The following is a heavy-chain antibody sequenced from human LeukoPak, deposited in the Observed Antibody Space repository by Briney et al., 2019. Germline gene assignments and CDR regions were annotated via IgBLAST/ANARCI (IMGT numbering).Heavy chain of an antibody. D-gene: IGHD2/OR15-2a*01. Sequence: GGSLRLSCAASGFTFSSYGMHWVRQAPGKGLEWVAFIRYDRSNKYYADSVQGRFTISRDNSKNTLYLQMNSLRVEDTAIYYCTKERRGWFSEHWGQGTPVTVSS. CDR1: GFTFSSYG. CDR2: IRYDRSNK. V-gene: IGHV3-30*02. J-gene: IGHJ1*01. CDR3: TKERRGWFSEH.